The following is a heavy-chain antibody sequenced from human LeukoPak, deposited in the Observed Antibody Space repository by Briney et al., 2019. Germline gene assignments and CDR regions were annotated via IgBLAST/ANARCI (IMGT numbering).Heavy chain of an antibody. J-gene: IGHJ6*02. V-gene: IGHV4-59*08. CDR2: ISDSEGT. CDR3: ARPNGDYYYAMDV. Sequence: SETLSLTCTVSGGSISSYYWSWIRQPPGKGLEWIGYISDSEGTNYNPSLKGRVTISVGTSTNQFSLKLSSVTAADTAVYYCARPNGDYYYAMDVWGQGTTVTVSS. D-gene: IGHD4-17*01. CDR1: GGSISSYY.